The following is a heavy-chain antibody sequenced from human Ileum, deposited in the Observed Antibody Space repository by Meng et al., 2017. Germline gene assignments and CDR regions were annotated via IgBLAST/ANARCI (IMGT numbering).Heavy chain of an antibody. V-gene: IGHV4-4*02. Sequence: QVPLQDLGPGLVKPSDPLSPTWPASGGSIESKNWWTWIRQPPGQGLEWIGEVYHSGSTHYNPSLQSRVTISIDNSKNRFSLSLNSVTAADTAIYYCARADYVRYFDLWGRGTLVTVSS. D-gene: IGHD3-10*02. CDR3: ARADYVRYFDL. CDR2: VYHSGST. J-gene: IGHJ2*01. CDR1: GGSIESKNW.